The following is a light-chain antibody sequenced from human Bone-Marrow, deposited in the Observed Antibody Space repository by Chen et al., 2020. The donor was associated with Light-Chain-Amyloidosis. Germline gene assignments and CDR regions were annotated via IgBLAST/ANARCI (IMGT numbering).Light chain of an antibody. CDR3: MQALQGPFT. Sequence: DIVMTQSPLSLPVTPGEPASISCRSSQSLLHSTGNTYLDWFLQKPGQSPQLLISFGSNRASRGADRYSGSGSGTDFTRKISRVEAGDVGVYYCMQALQGPFTFRPGTKVDI. CDR2: FGS. CDR1: QSLLHSTGNTY. V-gene: IGKV2-28*01. J-gene: IGKJ3*01.